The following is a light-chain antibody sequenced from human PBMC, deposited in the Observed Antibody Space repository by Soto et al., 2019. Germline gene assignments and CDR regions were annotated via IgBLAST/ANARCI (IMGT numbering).Light chain of an antibody. Sequence: QSALTQPASVSGSPGQSITISCTGTSSDVGAYNYVSWYQHHPGKAPKLMIYDVSNRPLGVSNRFSGSKSGNTASLTISGLQAEDEADYYCNSFTTSSTLVFGGGTKLTVL. V-gene: IGLV2-14*03. J-gene: IGLJ2*01. CDR2: DVS. CDR3: NSFTTSSTLV. CDR1: SSDVGAYNY.